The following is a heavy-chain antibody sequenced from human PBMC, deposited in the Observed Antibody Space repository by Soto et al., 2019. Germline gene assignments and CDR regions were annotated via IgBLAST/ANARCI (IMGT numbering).Heavy chain of an antibody. CDR3: ATAPPAPPRTTVPTIGWYFDL. V-gene: IGHV3-33*01. CDR1: GFTFSSYG. J-gene: IGHJ2*01. D-gene: IGHD4-17*01. Sequence: QVQLVESGGGVIQPGRSLRVSCAASGFTFSSYGMHWVRQAPGKGLEWVAVIWYDGSNKYYADSVKGRFNISRDNSKNTLYLQRNRLRAEDTAVYYCATAPPAPPRTTVPTIGWYFDLWGRGTLVTVSS. CDR2: IWYDGSNK.